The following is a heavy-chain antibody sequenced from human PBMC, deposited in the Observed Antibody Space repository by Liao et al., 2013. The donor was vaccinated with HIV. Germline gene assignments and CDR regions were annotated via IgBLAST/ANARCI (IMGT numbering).Heavy chain of an antibody. Sequence: QLQLRESGPGLAKPSETLSLTCTVSGDSISGSSFYWGWVRQPPGKGLQWIGSIYSSGSANYNPSLKSRVTMSVDTSKNQFSLKLSSVTAADTAVYYCARTDQYYDFWNGYENWFDPWGQGTLVTVSS. V-gene: IGHV4-39*07. CDR1: GDSISGSSFY. J-gene: IGHJ5*02. CDR3: ARTDQYYDFWNGYENWFDP. D-gene: IGHD3-3*01. CDR2: IYSSGSA.